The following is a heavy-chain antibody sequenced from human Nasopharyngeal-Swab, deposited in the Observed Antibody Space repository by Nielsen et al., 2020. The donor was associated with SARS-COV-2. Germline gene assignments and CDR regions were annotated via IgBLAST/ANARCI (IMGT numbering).Heavy chain of an antibody. CDR1: GFTFSSYG. Sequence: GESLKISCAASGFTFSSYGMHWVRQAPGKGLEWVAFIRYDGSNKYYADSMKGRFTISRDNSKNTLYLQMNSLRAEDTAVYYCAKDGDRDGYGDFCLDYWGQGTLVTVSS. CDR3: AKDGDRDGYGDFCLDY. V-gene: IGHV3-30*02. J-gene: IGHJ4*02. D-gene: IGHD4-17*01. CDR2: IRYDGSNK.